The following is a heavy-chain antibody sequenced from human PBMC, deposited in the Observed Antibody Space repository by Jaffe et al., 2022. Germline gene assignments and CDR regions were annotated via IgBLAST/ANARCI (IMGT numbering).Heavy chain of an antibody. Sequence: EVQLVESGGGLVQPGGSLRLSCAASGFSFSSYWMHWVRQAPGKGLVWVSRINSDGSTTNYADSVKGRFTISRDNAKNTVFLQMNSLRAEDTAVYFCTRTVETGWAFGIWGHGTMVTVSS. CDR3: TRTVETGWAFGI. CDR2: INSDGSTT. D-gene: IGHD2-15*01. J-gene: IGHJ3*02. V-gene: IGHV3-74*01. CDR1: GFSFSSYW.